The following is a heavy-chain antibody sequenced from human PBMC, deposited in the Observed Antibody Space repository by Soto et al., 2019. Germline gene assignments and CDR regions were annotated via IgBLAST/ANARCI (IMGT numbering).Heavy chain of an antibody. CDR2: ISGSGGST. CDR1: GFTFSSYA. J-gene: IGHJ4*02. D-gene: IGHD3-16*01. CDR3: AKGRAARGPGLYYFDY. V-gene: IGHV3-23*01. Sequence: LRLSCAASGFTFSSYAMSWVRQAPGKGLEWVSGISGSGGSTYFADSVKGRFTISRDNSKNTLYLQMNSLRAEDTAVYYCAKGRAARGPGLYYFDYWGQGTLVTVS.